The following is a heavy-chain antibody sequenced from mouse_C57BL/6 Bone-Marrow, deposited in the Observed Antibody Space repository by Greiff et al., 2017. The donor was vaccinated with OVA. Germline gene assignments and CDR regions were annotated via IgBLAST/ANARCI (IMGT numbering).Heavy chain of an antibody. J-gene: IGHJ2*01. CDR3: DRGSGPHYFDD. CDR1: GFNIKNNY. D-gene: IGHD3-2*02. V-gene: IGHV14-3*01. Sequence: EVQLQQSVAELVRPGASVKLSCTASGFNIKNNYMHWVKQRPEQGLEWIGRIDPANGNTKYAPKFQGKATITADTSSTTAYLQLSGLTSEDSAFYYCDRGSGPHYFDDGGQGATLTVSS. CDR2: IDPANGNT.